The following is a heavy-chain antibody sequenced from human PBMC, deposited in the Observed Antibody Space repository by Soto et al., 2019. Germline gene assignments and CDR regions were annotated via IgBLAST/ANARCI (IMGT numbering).Heavy chain of an antibody. CDR3: ARGGSKWTLHYYYYYGMDV. CDR1: GGSCSGYY. D-gene: IGHD1-26*01. J-gene: IGHJ6*02. Sequence: PSETLSLTCAVYGGSCSGYYWSWIRQPPGQWPEWIGEINHSGSTNYNPSLKSRVTISVDTSKDQFALKLSSVSAADTAVYYCARGGSKWTLHYYYYYGMDVWGQGTTVTVSS. CDR2: INHSGST. V-gene: IGHV4-34*01.